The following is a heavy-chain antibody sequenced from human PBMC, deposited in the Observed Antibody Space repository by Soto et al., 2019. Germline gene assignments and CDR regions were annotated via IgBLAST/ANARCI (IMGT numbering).Heavy chain of an antibody. CDR1: GLSLSNGKLG. Sequence: QVTLRASGPVLVKPTETLTLTCTVSGLSLSNGKLGVSWIRQPPGTALEWLAHIFSSDAKSSSTSLRSRLTISKETSRSQVVLTMTNLEPMDSATYYCALIKDCSRTDCYLASFDPWGQGTLVTVSS. CDR2: IFSSDAK. J-gene: IGHJ5*02. V-gene: IGHV2-26*01. CDR3: ALIKDCSRTDCYLASFDP. D-gene: IGHD2-2*01.